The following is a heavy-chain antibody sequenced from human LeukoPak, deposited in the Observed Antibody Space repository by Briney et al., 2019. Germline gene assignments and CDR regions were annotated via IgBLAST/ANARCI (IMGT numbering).Heavy chain of an antibody. CDR2: MNPNSGNT. D-gene: IGHD2-2*01. J-gene: IGHJ4*02. CDR3: VRGLRDIVVVPAAYYFDY. CDR1: GYTFTSYD. Sequence: ASVKVSCKASGYTFTSYDINWVRQATGQGLEWMGWMNPNSGNTGYAQKFQGRVTMTRNTSISTAYMELSSLRSEDTAVYYCVRGLRDIVVVPAAYYFDYWGQGTLVTVSS. V-gene: IGHV1-8*01.